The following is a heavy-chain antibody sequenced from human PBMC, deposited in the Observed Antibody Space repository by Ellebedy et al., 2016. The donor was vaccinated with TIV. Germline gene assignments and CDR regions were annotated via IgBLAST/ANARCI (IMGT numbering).Heavy chain of an antibody. CDR1: GYSFASSW. D-gene: IGHD6-19*01. Sequence: GESLKISCQASGYSFASSWIAWVRQMPGKGLEWMGIIYSDDSDTRYSPSFQGQVTISVDKSISTAYLPWRSLKVSDTAMYYCAAGYSHGWYVGWFDPWGQGTLVTVSS. CDR3: AAGYSHGWYVGWFDP. V-gene: IGHV5-51*01. CDR2: IYSDDSDT. J-gene: IGHJ5*02.